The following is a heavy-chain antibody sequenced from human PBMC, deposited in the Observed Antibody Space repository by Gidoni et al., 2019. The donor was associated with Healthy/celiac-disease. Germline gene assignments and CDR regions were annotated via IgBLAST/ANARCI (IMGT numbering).Heavy chain of an antibody. D-gene: IGHD5-12*01. CDR3: ARGEMATTRAFDI. CDR2: TYYRYKWYN. CDR1: GDSVSINSAA. V-gene: IGHV6-1*01. Sequence: QVQLQQSGPGLVKHSQTLSSTCAISGDSVSINSAAWNWIRQCPSRGLEWLGRTYYRYKWYNDYAVSVKRRITINPDTSKNHFSLQLNSVTPEDTAVYYCARGEMATTRAFDIWGQGTMVTVSS. J-gene: IGHJ3*02.